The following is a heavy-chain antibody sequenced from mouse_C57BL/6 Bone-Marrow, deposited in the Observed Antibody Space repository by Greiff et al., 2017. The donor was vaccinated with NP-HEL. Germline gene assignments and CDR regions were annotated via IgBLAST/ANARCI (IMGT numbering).Heavy chain of an antibody. D-gene: IGHD2-12*01. V-gene: IGHV1-80*01. Sequence: VQVVESGAELVKPGASVKISCKASGYAFSSYGMNWVKQRPGKGLEWIGQIYPGDGDTNYNGKLKGKATLTADKSSSTAYMQLSSLASVDSAVYFCARSAAYDTFWGQATLVPVSA. CDR1: GYAFSSYG. CDR3: ARSAAYDTF. J-gene: IGHJ3*01. CDR2: IYPGDGDT.